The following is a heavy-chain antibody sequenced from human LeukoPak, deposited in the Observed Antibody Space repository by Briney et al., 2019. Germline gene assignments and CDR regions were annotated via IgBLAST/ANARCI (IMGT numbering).Heavy chain of an antibody. V-gene: IGHV1-2*02. CDR3: ARGGGLAVAGTRFDY. CDR1: GYTFTGYY. J-gene: IGHJ4*02. CDR2: IDPNGGGT. D-gene: IGHD6-13*01. Sequence: ASVKVSSKASGYTFTGYYMHWVRQAPGQGLEWMGWIDPNGGGTKYAQKFQGRVTMARDTSISTAYMELSRLTSDDTAVYYCARGGGLAVAGTRFDYWGQGTLVTVSS.